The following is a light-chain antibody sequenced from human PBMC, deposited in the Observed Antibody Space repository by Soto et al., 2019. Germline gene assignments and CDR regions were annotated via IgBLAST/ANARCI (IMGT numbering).Light chain of an antibody. CDR1: QSVSSSY. J-gene: IGKJ3*01. Sequence: EIVLTQSPGTLSLSPGERATLSCRASQSVSSSYLAWYQQKPGQAPRLLIYGASSMATGIPDSFSASGSGTDFTLTISRLEPEDFAVYYCQQYGSSPPTVTFGPGTKVDIK. V-gene: IGKV3-20*01. CDR2: GAS. CDR3: QQYGSSPPTVT.